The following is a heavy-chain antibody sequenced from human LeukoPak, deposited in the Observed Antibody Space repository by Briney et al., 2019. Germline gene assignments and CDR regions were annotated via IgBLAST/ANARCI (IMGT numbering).Heavy chain of an antibody. CDR1: GGSINSDSSY. CDR3: ARHPRIAVAGLDY. V-gene: IGHV4-39*01. J-gene: IGHJ4*02. Sequence: PSETLSLTCTVSGGSINSDSSYWGWIRQPPGKGLEWIGSIYYSGSTYYNPSLKSRVTISVDTSKNQFSLKLSSVTAADTAVYYCARHPRIAVAGLDYWGQGTLVTVSS. D-gene: IGHD6-19*01. CDR2: IYYSGST.